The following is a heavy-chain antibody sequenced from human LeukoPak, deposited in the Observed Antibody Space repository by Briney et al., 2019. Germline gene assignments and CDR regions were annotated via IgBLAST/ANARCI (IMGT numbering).Heavy chain of an antibody. D-gene: IGHD6-6*01. CDR2: INHSGST. CDR1: GGSFSGYY. Sequence: SETLSLTCADYGGSFSGYYWSWIRQPPGKGLEWIGEINHSGSTNYNPSLKSRVTISVDTSKNQFSLKLSSVTAADTAVYYCASRSAYYYYGMDVWGQGTTVTVSS. V-gene: IGHV4-34*01. J-gene: IGHJ6*02. CDR3: ASRSAYYYYGMDV.